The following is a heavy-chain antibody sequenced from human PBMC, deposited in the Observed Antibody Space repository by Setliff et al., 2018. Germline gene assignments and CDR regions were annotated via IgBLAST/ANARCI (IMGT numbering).Heavy chain of an antibody. CDR1: DGIIYDHW. CDR3: ARERQGGFLEWAPFDS. CDR2: IYSDGSA. D-gene: IGHD3-3*01. V-gene: IGHV4-4*07. Sequence: LSLTFSVSDGIIYDHWWTWIRQPAGAGLEWIGRIYSDGSADYNPSLRSRVTISVDKSKNQFFLKLTSMTAADTALYFCARERQGGFLEWAPFDSWGQGVVVTVSS. J-gene: IGHJ4*02.